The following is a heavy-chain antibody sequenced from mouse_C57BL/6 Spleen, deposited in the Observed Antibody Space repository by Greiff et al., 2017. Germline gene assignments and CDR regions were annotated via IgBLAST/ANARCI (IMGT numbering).Heavy chain of an antibody. D-gene: IGHD1-1*01. CDR2: IWSGGST. Sequence: VKLMESGPGLVQPSQSLSITCAVSGFSLTSYGVHWVRQSPGKGLGWLGVIWSGGSTDYNAAFISRLSISKDNSKSQVFFKMNSLQADDTAIYYCATYYYGSSYDYAMDYWGQGTSVTVSS. CDR1: GFSLTSYG. J-gene: IGHJ4*01. CDR3: ATYYYGSSYDYAMDY. V-gene: IGHV2-2*01.